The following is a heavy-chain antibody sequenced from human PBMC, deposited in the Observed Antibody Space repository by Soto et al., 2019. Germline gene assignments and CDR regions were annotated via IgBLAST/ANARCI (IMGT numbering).Heavy chain of an antibody. D-gene: IGHD5-12*01. Sequence: SLRLSCAASGFTFSNAWMSWVRQAPGKGLEWVGRIKSKTDGGTTDYAAPVKGRFTISRDDSKNTLYLQMNSLKTEDTAVYYCTTPQGVATNPYYFDYWGQGTLVTVSS. J-gene: IGHJ4*02. V-gene: IGHV3-15*01. CDR3: TTPQGVATNPYYFDY. CDR2: IKSKTDGGTT. CDR1: GFTFSNAW.